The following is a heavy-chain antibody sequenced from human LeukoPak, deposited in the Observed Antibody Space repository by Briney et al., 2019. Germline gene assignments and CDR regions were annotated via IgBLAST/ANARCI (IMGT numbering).Heavy chain of an antibody. CDR2: ISLNGLAT. D-gene: IGHD3-9*01. J-gene: IGHJ3*01. CDR3: AKGDWDHDVFDV. CDR1: AFTFNNYP. V-gene: IGHV3-23*01. Sequence: GGSLRLSCAASAFTFNNYPMNWVRQPPGKGLEWVSFISLNGLATFYADSVKGRFTTSRDNSNNAFYLHMNSLRAEDTAIYYCAKGDWDHDVFDVWGQGAMVTVSS.